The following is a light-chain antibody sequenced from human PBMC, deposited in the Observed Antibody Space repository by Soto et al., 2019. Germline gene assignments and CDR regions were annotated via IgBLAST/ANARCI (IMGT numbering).Light chain of an antibody. CDR3: ASFRSGTILV. Sequence: QSALTQPASVSGSPGQSVTISCTGPRSDIGDSNFISWYQHSPGKAPRLLIYEVNNRPSGVSRRFSGSKAGNTASLTISGLLEDDEADYFCASFRSGTILVFGSGTKVT. V-gene: IGLV2-14*01. J-gene: IGLJ1*01. CDR1: RSDIGDSNF. CDR2: EVN.